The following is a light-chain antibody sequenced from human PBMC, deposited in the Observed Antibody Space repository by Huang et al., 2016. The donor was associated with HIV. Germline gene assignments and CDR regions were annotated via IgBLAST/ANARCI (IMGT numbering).Light chain of an antibody. J-gene: IGKJ3*01. V-gene: IGKV1-39*01. CDR1: QSISSY. CDR2: AAS. CDR3: QQSYSNTFT. Sequence: DIQMTQSPSSLSASVGERVIITCRASQSISSYVTWYQQPPGKAPNLLIYAASSLQSGVPSRFSGSGSGTDFTLTIRSLQPEDFATYYCQQSYSNTFTFGAGTKVDIK.